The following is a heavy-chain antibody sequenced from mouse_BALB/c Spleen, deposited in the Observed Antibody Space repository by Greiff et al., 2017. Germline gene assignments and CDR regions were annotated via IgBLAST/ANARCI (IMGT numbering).Heavy chain of an antibody. J-gene: IGHJ3*01. CDR3: ARWDGYYAWFAY. D-gene: IGHD2-3*01. V-gene: IGHV3-2*02. CDR2: ISYSGST. CDR1: GYSITSDYA. Sequence: EVQLQESGPGLVKPSQSLSLTCTVTGYSITSDYAWNWIRQFPGNKLEWMGYISYSGSTSYNPSLKSRISITRDTSKNQFFLQLNSVTTEDTATYYCARWDGYYAWFAYWGEGSLVTVSA.